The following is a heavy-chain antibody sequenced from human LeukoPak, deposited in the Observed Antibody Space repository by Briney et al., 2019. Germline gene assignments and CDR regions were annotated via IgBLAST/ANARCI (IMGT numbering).Heavy chain of an antibody. CDR1: GFTFSSYA. J-gene: IGHJ4*02. CDR3: ARGRGREVGATEDY. CDR2: ISYDGSNK. V-gene: IGHV3-30*01. Sequence: GGSLRLSCAASGFTFSSYAMHWVRQAPGKGLEWVAVISYDGSNKYYADSVKGRFTISRDNSKNTLYLQMNSLRAEDTAVYYCARGRGREVGATEDYWGQGTLVTVSS. D-gene: IGHD1-26*01.